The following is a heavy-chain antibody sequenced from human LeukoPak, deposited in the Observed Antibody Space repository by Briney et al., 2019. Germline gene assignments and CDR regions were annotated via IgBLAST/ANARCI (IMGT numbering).Heavy chain of an antibody. CDR1: GFTFDDYA. J-gene: IGHJ3*02. CDR2: ISWNSGSI. D-gene: IGHD4-17*01. Sequence: PGRSLRLSCAASGFTFDDYAMHWVRQAPGKGLEWVSGISWNSGSIGYADSVKGRFTISRDNAKNSLYLQMNSLRAEDMALYYCAKDILDGDYTNDAFDIWGQGTMVTVSS. V-gene: IGHV3-9*03. CDR3: AKDILDGDYTNDAFDI.